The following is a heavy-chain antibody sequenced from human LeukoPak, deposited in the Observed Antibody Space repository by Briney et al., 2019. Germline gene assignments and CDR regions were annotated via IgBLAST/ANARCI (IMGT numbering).Heavy chain of an antibody. CDR3: ARVGLLWSNWFDP. Sequence: GGSLRLSCAASGFTFSSYSMNWVRQAPEKGLEWVSYISSSSNTIYYADSVKGRFTISRDNAKNSLYLQMNSLRAEDTAVYYCARVGLLWSNWFDPWGQGTLVTVSS. CDR2: ISSSSNTI. D-gene: IGHD3-10*01. V-gene: IGHV3-48*04. CDR1: GFTFSSYS. J-gene: IGHJ5*02.